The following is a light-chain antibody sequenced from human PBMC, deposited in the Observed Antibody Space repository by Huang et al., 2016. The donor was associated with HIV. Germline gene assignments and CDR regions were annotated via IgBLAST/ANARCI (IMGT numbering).Light chain of an antibody. J-gene: IGKJ4*01. CDR1: QSISSN. CDR3: QQYNNWPPLT. Sequence: EVVMTQSPNTLSVSPGERATLACRASQSISSNLAWYQQKPGQATRLLIYRASARAAGVPARFSGSGSGTEFTLTISSLQSEDFAIYYCQQYNNWPPLTFGGGTKVEI. CDR2: RAS. V-gene: IGKV3-15*01.